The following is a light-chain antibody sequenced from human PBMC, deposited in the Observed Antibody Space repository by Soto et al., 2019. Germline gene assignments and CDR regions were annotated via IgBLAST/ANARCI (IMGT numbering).Light chain of an antibody. J-gene: IGLJ1*01. CDR3: CSYEGSSNLE. CDR1: SSDVGSYNL. Sequence: ALTQPASVSGSPGQSITISCTGTSSDVGSYNLVSWYQQHPGKAPKLMIYEGSKRPSGVSNRFSGSKSGNTASLTISGIQAEEEADYYCCSYEGSSNLEFGTGTKVTVL. CDR2: EGS. V-gene: IGLV2-23*01.